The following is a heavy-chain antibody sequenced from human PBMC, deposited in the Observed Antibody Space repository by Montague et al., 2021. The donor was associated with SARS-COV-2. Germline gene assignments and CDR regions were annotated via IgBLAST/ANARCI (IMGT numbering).Heavy chain of an antibody. Sequence: TLSLTCTVSGGSISSGNFYWSWIRQPAGKGLEWIGLIYPSGNTNYNPSLKSRVTISVDTSKNQFSLKLSSVTAADTAVYYCASVYTVTYYFDYWGQGTLVTVSS. J-gene: IGHJ4*02. V-gene: IGHV4-61*02. CDR3: ASVYTVTYYFDY. CDR1: GGSISSGNFY. CDR2: IYPSGNT. D-gene: IGHD4-17*01.